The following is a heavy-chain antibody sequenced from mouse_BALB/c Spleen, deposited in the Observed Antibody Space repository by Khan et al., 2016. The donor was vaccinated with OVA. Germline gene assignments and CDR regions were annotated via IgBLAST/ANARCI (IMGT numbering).Heavy chain of an antibody. CDR1: GYTFTSYY. CDR3: TRSGYGTFAY. D-gene: IGHD2-1*01. V-gene: IGHV1S81*02. J-gene: IGHJ3*01. CDR2: INPSDGDT. Sequence: KESGAELVKPGASVKLSCKASGYTFTSYYMYWVKQRPGQGLEWIGEINPSDGDTNFNEKFKSKATLTVDKSSSTVYMQLSSLTSEDSAVYYCTRSGYGTFAYWGQGTLVTVSA.